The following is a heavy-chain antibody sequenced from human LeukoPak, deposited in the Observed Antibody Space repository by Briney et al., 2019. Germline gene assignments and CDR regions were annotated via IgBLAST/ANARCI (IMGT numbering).Heavy chain of an antibody. CDR3: AREGVDYDSSGYDY. Sequence: GGSLRLSCAASGFTFSSYSMNWVRQAPGKGLGWVSSISSSSSYIYYADSVKGRFTISRDNAKNSLYLQMNSLRAEDTAVYYCAREGVDYDSSGYDYWGQGTLVTVSS. CDR1: GFTFSSYS. CDR2: ISSSSSYI. J-gene: IGHJ4*02. D-gene: IGHD3-22*01. V-gene: IGHV3-21*01.